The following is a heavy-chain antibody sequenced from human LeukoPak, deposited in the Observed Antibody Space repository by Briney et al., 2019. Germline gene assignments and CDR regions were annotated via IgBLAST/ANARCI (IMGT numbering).Heavy chain of an antibody. CDR2: VSSSSSTI. CDR1: GFTFSSYS. CDR3: ARDVRGGYCSSTSCYTSDAFDI. Sequence: PGGCLRLSCAASGFTFSSYSMNSVRQAPGKGLEWVSYVSSSSSTIYYADSVKGRFTISRDNAKNSLYLQMNSLRAEDTAVYYCARDVRGGYCSSTSCYTSDAFDIWGQGTMVTVSS. J-gene: IGHJ3*02. V-gene: IGHV3-48*01. D-gene: IGHD2-2*02.